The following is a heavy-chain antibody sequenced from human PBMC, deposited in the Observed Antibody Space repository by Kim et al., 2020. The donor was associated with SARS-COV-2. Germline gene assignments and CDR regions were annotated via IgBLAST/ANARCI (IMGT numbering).Heavy chain of an antibody. J-gene: IGHJ4*02. CDR1: GGSISSYY. V-gene: IGHV4-4*07. Sequence: SETLSLTCTVSGGSISSYYWSWIRQPAGKGLEWIGRIYTSGSTNYNPSLKSRVTMSVDTSKNQFSLKLSSVTAADTAVYYCAAGYCSGGSCYSGDAYWGQGTLVTVSS. CDR2: IYTSGST. D-gene: IGHD2-15*01. CDR3: AAGYCSGGSCYSGDAY.